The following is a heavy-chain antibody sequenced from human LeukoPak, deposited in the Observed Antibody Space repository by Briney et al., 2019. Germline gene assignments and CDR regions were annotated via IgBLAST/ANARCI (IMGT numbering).Heavy chain of an antibody. V-gene: IGHV4-34*01. CDR1: GGSFSGYY. J-gene: IGHJ4*02. CDR2: INHSGST. D-gene: IGHD3-22*01. CDR3: ARGRNYYDSRGYSDY. Sequence: SETLSLTCAVYGGSFSGYYWGGIRQPPGKGLEWIGEINHSGSTNYNPSLKSRVTMSVDTSKNQFSLKLSSVTAADTAVYYCARGRNYYDSRGYSDYWGQGTLVTVSS.